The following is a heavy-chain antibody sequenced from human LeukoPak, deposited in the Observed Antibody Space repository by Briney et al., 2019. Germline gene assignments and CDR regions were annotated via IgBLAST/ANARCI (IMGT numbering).Heavy chain of an antibody. CDR1: GGSISSGSYY. D-gene: IGHD6-19*01. Sequence: SETLSLTCTVSGGSISSGSYYWSWIRQPARKGLEWIGRIYTSGSTNYNPSLKSRVTISVDTSKNQFSLKLSSVTAADTAVYYCARETGQWLVLGAFDIWGQGTMVTVSS. CDR2: IYTSGST. CDR3: ARETGQWLVLGAFDI. V-gene: IGHV4-61*02. J-gene: IGHJ3*02.